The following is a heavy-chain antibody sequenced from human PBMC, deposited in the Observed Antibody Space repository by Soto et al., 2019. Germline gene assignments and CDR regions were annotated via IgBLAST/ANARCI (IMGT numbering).Heavy chain of an antibody. Sequence: GASVKVSCKASGGTFSSYAISWVRQAPGQGLEWMGGIIPIFGTANYAQKFQGRVTITAAESTSTAYMELSSLRSEHTAVYYCARLRGVNLESLSRGFDPWGQGTLVTVSS. J-gene: IGHJ5*02. CDR2: IIPIFGTA. D-gene: IGHD3-10*01. CDR1: GGTFSSYA. V-gene: IGHV1-69*13. CDR3: ARLRGVNLESLSRGFDP.